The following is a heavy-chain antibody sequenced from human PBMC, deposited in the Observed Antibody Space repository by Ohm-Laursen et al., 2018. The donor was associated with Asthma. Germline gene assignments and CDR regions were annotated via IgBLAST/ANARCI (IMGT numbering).Heavy chain of an antibody. CDR2: IYHSGNT. CDR3: ARGVEYDYDSTGYYLDH. J-gene: IGHJ4*02. V-gene: IGHV4-4*02. Sequence: SETLSLTCAVSGGSISSSNWWSWVRQPPGKGLEWIGEIYHSGNTNYNPSLKSRATISVDKSKNQFSLKLTSVTAAETAVYYCARGVEYDYDSTGYYLDHWGQGTLVTVSS. CDR1: GGSISSSNW. D-gene: IGHD3-22*01.